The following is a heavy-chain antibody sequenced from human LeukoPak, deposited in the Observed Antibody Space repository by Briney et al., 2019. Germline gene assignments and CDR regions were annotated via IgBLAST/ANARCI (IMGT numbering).Heavy chain of an antibody. CDR2: ISYDGSNK. J-gene: IGHJ4*02. CDR3: ARDRNYPRDQFDY. D-gene: IGHD4-11*01. CDR1: GGTFSSYA. Sequence: SCKASGGTFSSYAISWVRQAPGQGLEWVAVISYDGSNKYYADSVRGRSTISRDNSKNTVSLQMQSLRAEDTAVYFCARDRNYPRDQFDYWGQGTLVTVSS. V-gene: IGHV3-30*07.